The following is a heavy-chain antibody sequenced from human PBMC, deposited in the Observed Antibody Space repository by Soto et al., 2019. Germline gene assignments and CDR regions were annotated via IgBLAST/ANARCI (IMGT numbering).Heavy chain of an antibody. J-gene: IGHJ4*02. D-gene: IGHD1-20*01. Sequence: EVQLLESGGGLVQPGGSLRLSCVASGLTFSVSAMTWVRQAPGKGLEWVSTTGLSGRTTYYGDSVKGRFTVYRDNSKNTLDLQMSSLRAEATAVYYCATVHNTSRSFNFWGRGTLVTVSS. V-gene: IGHV3-23*01. CDR1: GLTFSVSA. CDR3: ATVHNTSRSFNF. CDR2: TGLSGRTT.